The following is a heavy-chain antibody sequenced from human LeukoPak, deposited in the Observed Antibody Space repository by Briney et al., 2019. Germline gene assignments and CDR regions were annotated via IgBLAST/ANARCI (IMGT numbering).Heavy chain of an antibody. CDR3: ARLNRGAPIDY. CDR2: ISYSGST. V-gene: IGHV4-39*01. D-gene: IGHD1-26*01. J-gene: IGHJ4*02. Sequence: PSETLSLTCTVSGGSISSSTYYWGWSRQPPGKGLEWIGRISYSGSTSYNPSLNSRVTMSVDTSKNQFSLEVSSVTAADTAVYYCARLNRGAPIDYRGQGTLVTVSS. CDR1: GGSISSSTYY.